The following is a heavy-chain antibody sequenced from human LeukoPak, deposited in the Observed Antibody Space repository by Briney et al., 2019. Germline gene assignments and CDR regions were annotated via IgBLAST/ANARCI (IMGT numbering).Heavy chain of an antibody. D-gene: IGHD1-26*01. Sequence: PGGSLRLSCAASGFTFGSYAMHWVRQTPGKGLEWVAVISYDRSNIYYADSVKGRFTISRDNSKNTLYLQMNSLRAEDTAVYYCARGGGSYYVGYYYYGMDVWGQGTTVTVSS. J-gene: IGHJ6*02. V-gene: IGHV3-30-3*01. CDR3: ARGGGSYYVGYYYYGMDV. CDR1: GFTFGSYA. CDR2: ISYDRSNI.